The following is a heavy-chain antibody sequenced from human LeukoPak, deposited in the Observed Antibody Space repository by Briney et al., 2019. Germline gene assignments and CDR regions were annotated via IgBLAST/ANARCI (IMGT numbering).Heavy chain of an antibody. CDR2: ISVYNGNT. D-gene: IGHD3-22*01. J-gene: IGHJ4*02. V-gene: IGHV1-18*01. Sequence: ASVKVSCKASGYIFTSYGISWVRQAPGQGLEWMGWISVYNGNTNYVQKLQGRVTMTTDTSTSTAYMELRSLRSDDTAVYYCARAQQRGSGYDYWGRGTLVTVSS. CDR1: GYIFTSYG. CDR3: ARAQQRGSGYDY.